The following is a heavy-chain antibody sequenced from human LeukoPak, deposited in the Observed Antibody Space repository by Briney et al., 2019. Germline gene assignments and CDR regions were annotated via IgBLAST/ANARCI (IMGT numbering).Heavy chain of an antibody. CDR2: ISYDGSNK. CDR1: GFTFSSYG. D-gene: IGHD2-2*01. J-gene: IGHJ4*02. V-gene: IGHV3-30*19. Sequence: PGGSLRLSCAASGFTFSSYGMHWVRQAPGKGLEWVAVISYDGSNKYYADSVKGRFTLSRDNSKNTLYLQMNSLRAEDTAVYYCAREGDTMPEGWGQGTLVTVSS. CDR3: AREGDTMPEG.